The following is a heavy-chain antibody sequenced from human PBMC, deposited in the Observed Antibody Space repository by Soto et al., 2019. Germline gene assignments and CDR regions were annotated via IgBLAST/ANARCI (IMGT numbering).Heavy chain of an antibody. CDR3: ASVTDFWSGYFGYYYGMDV. CDR1: GYTFTGYY. D-gene: IGHD3-3*01. J-gene: IGHJ6*02. CDR2: INPNSGGT. V-gene: IGHV1-2*02. Sequence: WASVKVSCKASGYTFTGYYMHWVRQAPGQGLEWMGWINPNSGGTNYAQKFQGRVTMTRDTSISTAYMELSRLRSDDTAVYYCASVTDFWSGYFGYYYGMDVWGQGTTVTVSS.